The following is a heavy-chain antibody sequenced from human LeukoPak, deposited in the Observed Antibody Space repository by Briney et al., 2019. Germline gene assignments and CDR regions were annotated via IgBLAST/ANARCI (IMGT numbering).Heavy chain of an antibody. V-gene: IGHV3-23*01. CDR1: GFTFSNYG. CDR2: ISGSGGST. J-gene: IGHJ4*01. D-gene: IGHD3/OR15-3a*01. CDR3: VREDLGIEY. Sequence: GGSLRLSCAASGFTFSNYGMSWVRQAPGKGLEWVSGISGSGGSTYYADSVKGRFTISRDDSKNTLYLQMNSLRAEDTAVYYCVREDLGIEYWGHGTLVTVS.